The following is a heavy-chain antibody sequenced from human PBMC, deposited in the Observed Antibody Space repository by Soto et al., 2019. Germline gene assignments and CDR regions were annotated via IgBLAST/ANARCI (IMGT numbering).Heavy chain of an antibody. V-gene: IGHV4-38-2*02. CDR3: AREAFHYYATTGFYSHY. D-gene: IGHD3-9*01. J-gene: IGHJ4*02. Sequence: LSLTFAVSNFCISNGYYWSWIRQPPVKELQWLGSMYHRGIAYYNPSFEGRVTISVDTSKNQYSLSLTSVTAADTAIYYCAREAFHYYATTGFYSHYWGRGTLVTVSS. CDR1: NFCISNGYY. CDR2: MYHRGIA.